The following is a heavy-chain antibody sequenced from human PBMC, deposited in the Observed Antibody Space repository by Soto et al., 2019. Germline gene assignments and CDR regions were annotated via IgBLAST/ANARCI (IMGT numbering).Heavy chain of an antibody. CDR2: INAGNGNT. CDR1: GYTFTSYA. V-gene: IGHV1-3*01. D-gene: IGHD2-2*01. J-gene: IGHJ6*02. Sequence: QVQLVQSGAEVKKPGASVKVSCKASGYTFTSYAMHWVRQAPGQRLEWMGWINAGNGNTKYSQKFQGRVTITRDTSASTAYMELSSLRSEDTAVYYCGRPEGYCSSTSCYDYYYYGMDVWGQGTTVTVSS. CDR3: GRPEGYCSSTSCYDYYYYGMDV.